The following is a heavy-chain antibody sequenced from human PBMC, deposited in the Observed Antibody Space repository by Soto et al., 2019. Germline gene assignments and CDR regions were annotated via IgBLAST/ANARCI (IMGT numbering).Heavy chain of an antibody. J-gene: IGHJ3*01. CDR2: ISFDVVNK. CDR1: GFTLRDYA. V-gene: IGHV3-30-3*01. D-gene: IGHD3-16*01. CDR3: ARKRTTTYFLGDALDL. Sequence: QVQLVESGGGVVQPGRSLRLSCAASGFTLRDYALHWVRQAPGKGLEWVAVISFDVVNKFYVESVKGRFTILRDNSNNTVFLQMNSLRVEDTAVYVCARKRTTTYFLGDALDLWGQGTMVTVSS.